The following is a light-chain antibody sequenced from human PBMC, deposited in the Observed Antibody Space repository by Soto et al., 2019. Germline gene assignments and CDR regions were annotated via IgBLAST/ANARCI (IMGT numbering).Light chain of an antibody. J-gene: IGKJ3*01. CDR2: GAS. Sequence: EIVMTQSPATLSVSPGERATLSCRASQSISSNLAWYQQKPGQAPRLLIYGASTRATGIPATFSGSGSGTECTLTISSLQSEDFAVYDCQQYNNWPFTFGPGTKVDIK. CDR1: QSISSN. V-gene: IGKV3-15*01. CDR3: QQYNNWPFT.